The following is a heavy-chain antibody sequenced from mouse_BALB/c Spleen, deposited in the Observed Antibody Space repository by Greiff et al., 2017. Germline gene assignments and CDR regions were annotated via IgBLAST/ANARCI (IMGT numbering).Heavy chain of an antibody. D-gene: IGHD2-1*01. V-gene: IGHV1-5*01. J-gene: IGHJ4*01. CDR2: IYPGNSDT. Sequence: VQLQQSGTVLARPGASVKMSCKASGYSFTSYWMHWVKQRPGQGLEWIGAIYPGNSDTSYNQKFKGKAKLTAVTSASTAYMELSSLTNEDSAVYYCTRSNEGNWDYWGQGTSVTVSS. CDR1: GYSFTSYW. CDR3: TRSNEGNWDY.